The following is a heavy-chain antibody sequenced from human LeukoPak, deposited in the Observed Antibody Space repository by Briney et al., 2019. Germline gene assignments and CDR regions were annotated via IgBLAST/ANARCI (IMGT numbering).Heavy chain of an antibody. V-gene: IGHV5-51*01. CDR1: GYSFTSYW. D-gene: IGHD4-23*01. Sequence: GESLKISCKGSGYSFTSYWIGWVRQMPGKGLEWMGIIYPGDSDTRYSPSFQGQVTISADKSISTAYLQWSSLKASDTAMYYCARDTVASLYYYGMDVWGQGTTVTVSS. J-gene: IGHJ6*02. CDR2: IYPGDSDT. CDR3: ARDTVASLYYYGMDV.